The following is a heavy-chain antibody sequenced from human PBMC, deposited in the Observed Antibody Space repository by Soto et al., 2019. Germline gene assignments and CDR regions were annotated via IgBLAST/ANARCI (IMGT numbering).Heavy chain of an antibody. CDR2: IYYKSRWYN. Sequence: SHTLSLPCAISGYTVSTNTAAWKLIRQSPSRGLEWLGRIYYKSRWYNDYSESLKSRIAIIPDTSRNQFSLQLNSVIPEDTAVYYCARDWGYDPDPTYYYGMDVWGQGTKVTVYS. V-gene: IGHV6-1*01. CDR1: GYTVSTNTAA. D-gene: IGHD5-12*01. CDR3: ARDWGYDPDPTYYYGMDV. J-gene: IGHJ6*02.